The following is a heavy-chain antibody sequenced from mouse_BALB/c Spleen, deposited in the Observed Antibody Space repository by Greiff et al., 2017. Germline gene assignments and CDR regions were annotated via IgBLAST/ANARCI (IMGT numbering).Heavy chain of an antibody. CDR3: ARDGNYEGYAMDY. V-gene: IGHV5-6-3*01. CDR2: INSNGGST. CDR1: GFTFSSYG. Sequence: EVQLVESGGGLVQPGGSLKLSCAASGFTFSSYGMSWVRQTPDKRLELVATINSNGGSTYYPDSVKGRFTISRDNAKNTLYLQMSSLKSEDTAMYYCARDGNYEGYAMDYWGQGTSVTVSS. J-gene: IGHJ4*01. D-gene: IGHD2-1*01.